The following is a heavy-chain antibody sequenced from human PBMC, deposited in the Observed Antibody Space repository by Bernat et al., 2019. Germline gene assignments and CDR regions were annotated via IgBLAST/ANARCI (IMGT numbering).Heavy chain of an antibody. J-gene: IGHJ5*02. CDR3: AKPPRYYSSSWNNWFDP. Sequence: QVQLVESGGGVVQPGRSLRLSCAASGFIFSSYGAHWVRQAPGKGLEWVAVISHDGGNRYYADSVRGRFTISRDNSKNTLYLQMNSLRAEDTAVYYCAKPPRYYSSSWNNWFDPWGQGTLVTVSS. V-gene: IGHV3-30*18. CDR2: ISHDGGNR. D-gene: IGHD6-13*01. CDR1: GFIFSSYG.